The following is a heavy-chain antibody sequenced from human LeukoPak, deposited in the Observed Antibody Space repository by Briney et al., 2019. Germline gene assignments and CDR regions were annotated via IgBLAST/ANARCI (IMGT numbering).Heavy chain of an antibody. CDR2: IYYSGST. CDR3: ARHLYYDSSTRADAFDI. CDR1: GGSISSGSYY. V-gene: IGHV4-39*07. D-gene: IGHD3-22*01. J-gene: IGHJ3*02. Sequence: SETLSLTCTVSGGSISSGSYYWGWIRQPPGRGLEWIGTIYYSGSTYSNPSLKSRVTISVDTSKNQFSLKLSSVTAADTAVYYCARHLYYDSSTRADAFDIWGQGTMVTVSS.